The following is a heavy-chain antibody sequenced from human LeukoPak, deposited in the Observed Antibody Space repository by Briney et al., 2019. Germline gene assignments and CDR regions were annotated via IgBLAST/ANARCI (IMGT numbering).Heavy chain of an antibody. CDR1: GYSFTTYA. CDR2: INTNTGNP. CDR3: ARELLITRTWFDP. Sequence: ASVKVSCKASGYSFTTYAMNWVRQAPGQGLEWMGWINTNTGNPTYAQGFTGRFVFSLDTSVSTAYLQISSLKAEDTAVYYCARELLITRTWFDPWGQGTLVTVSS. D-gene: IGHD3-22*01. V-gene: IGHV7-4-1*02. J-gene: IGHJ5*02.